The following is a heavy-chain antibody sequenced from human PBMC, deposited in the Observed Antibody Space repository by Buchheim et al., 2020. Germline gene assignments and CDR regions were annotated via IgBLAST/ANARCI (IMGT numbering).Heavy chain of an antibody. CDR2: IYYSGST. V-gene: IGHV4-39*01. CDR3: ARDLAYCGGDCYSGNWFDP. CDR1: GGSISSSSYY. J-gene: IGHJ5*02. D-gene: IGHD2-21*02. Sequence: QLQLQESGPGLVKPSETLSLTCTVSGGSISSSSYYWGWIRQPPGKGPEWIGSIYYSGSTYYNPSLKSRVTISVDTSKNQFSLKLSSVTAADTAVYYCARDLAYCGGDCYSGNWFDPWGQGTL.